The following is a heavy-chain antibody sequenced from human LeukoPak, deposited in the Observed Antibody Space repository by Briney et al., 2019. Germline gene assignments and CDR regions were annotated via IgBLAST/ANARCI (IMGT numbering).Heavy chain of an antibody. Sequence: SETLSLTCAVYGESFSGYYWSWIRQPPGKGLEWFGEINHSGSNNYNPSLKSRVTISVDTSKNQFSLKLSSVTAADTAVYYCARQVTMVRGVCDYWGQGTLVTVSS. V-gene: IGHV4-34*01. CDR2: INHSGSN. CDR1: GESFSGYY. D-gene: IGHD3-10*01. CDR3: ARQVTMVRGVCDY. J-gene: IGHJ4*02.